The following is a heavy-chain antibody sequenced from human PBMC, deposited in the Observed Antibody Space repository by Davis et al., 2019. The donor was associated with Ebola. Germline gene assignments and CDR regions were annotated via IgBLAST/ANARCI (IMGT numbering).Heavy chain of an antibody. Sequence: ASVKVSCKASGYTFTGYYMHWVRQAPGQGLEWMGWINPNSGGTNYAQKFQGRVTMTRDTSISTAYMELSRLRSDDTAVYYCARDTGLDFWSGYYFNYGMDVWGQGTTVTVSS. CDR3: ARDTGLDFWSGYYFNYGMDV. CDR1: GYTFTGYY. D-gene: IGHD3-3*01. CDR2: INPNSGGT. V-gene: IGHV1-2*02. J-gene: IGHJ6*02.